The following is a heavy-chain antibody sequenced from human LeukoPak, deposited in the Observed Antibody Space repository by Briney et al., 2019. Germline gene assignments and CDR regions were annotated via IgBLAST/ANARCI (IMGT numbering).Heavy chain of an antibody. D-gene: IGHD6-6*01. CDR2: IKPDGSEE. J-gene: IGHJ3*02. CDR1: GITFSSLW. V-gene: IGHV3-7*03. CDR3: AKARVAARQWGEMDFDAFDI. Sequence: PGGSLRLSCAASGITFSSLWMSWFRQAPGKGLEWVADIKPDGSEEHYVASVKGRFTISRDNAKTSLYLQMNSLRAEDMALYYCAKARVAARQWGEMDFDAFDIWGQGTMVTVSS.